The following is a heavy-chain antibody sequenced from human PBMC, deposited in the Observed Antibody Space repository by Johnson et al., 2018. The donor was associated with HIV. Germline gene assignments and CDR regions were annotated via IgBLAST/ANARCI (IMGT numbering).Heavy chain of an antibody. D-gene: IGHD4-17*01. CDR1: GLTFSTYC. Sequence: EVQLVESGGGLVQPGGSLRLSCAASGLTFSTYCMSWVRQAPGKGLEYVSAIRSNGGSTYYANSVKGRFTISRDNSKNTLYLQMGSLRAEDMAVYYCARRGDRDAFDIWGQGTMVTVSS. V-gene: IGHV3-64*01. CDR3: ARRGDRDAFDI. J-gene: IGHJ3*02. CDR2: IRSNGGST.